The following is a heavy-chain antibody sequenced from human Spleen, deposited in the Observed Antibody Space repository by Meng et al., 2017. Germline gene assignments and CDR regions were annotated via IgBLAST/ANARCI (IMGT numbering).Heavy chain of an antibody. CDR3: ASYNSGWPQFDS. J-gene: IGHJ4*02. V-gene: IGHV4-61*01. CDR2: IYHSGTT. CDR1: GGSVRSSSYY. Sequence: QVPLQESGPGLVKPSATLSLTGTVSGGSVRSSSYYWSWIRQPPGKGLEWIGHIYHSGTTNYNPSLKSRVTMSVDESKNQFSLKLTSVTAADTAVYYCASYNSGWPQFDSWGQGTLVTVSS. D-gene: IGHD6-19*01.